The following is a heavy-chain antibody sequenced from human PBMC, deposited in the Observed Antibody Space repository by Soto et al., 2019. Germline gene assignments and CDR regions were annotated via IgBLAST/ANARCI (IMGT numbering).Heavy chain of an antibody. CDR3: ARTAYYYGMDV. CDR1: GGSISSYC. J-gene: IGHJ6*02. CDR2: IYYSGST. V-gene: IGHV4-59*01. Sequence: SETLSLTCTVSGGSISSYCWSWIRQPPGKGLEWIGYIYYSGSTNYNPSLKSRVTISVDTSKNQFSLKLSSVTAADTAVYYCARTAYYYGMDVWGQGTTVTVSS.